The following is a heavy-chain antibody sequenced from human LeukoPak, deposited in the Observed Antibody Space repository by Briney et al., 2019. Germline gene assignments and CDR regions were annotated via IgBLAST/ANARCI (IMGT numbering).Heavy chain of an antibody. D-gene: IGHD4-17*01. CDR1: GYTFTSYG. J-gene: IGHJ6*02. Sequence: ASVKVSCKASGYTFTSYGISWVRQAPGQGLEWMGWISAYNGNTNYAQKLQGRVTMTTDTSTSTAYMELRSLRSDDTAVYYCARDGTTVPLVGYYSSSYGRDVGGQGTPVTVSS. CDR3: ARDGTTVPLVGYYSSSYGRDV. V-gene: IGHV1-18*01. CDR2: ISAYNGNT.